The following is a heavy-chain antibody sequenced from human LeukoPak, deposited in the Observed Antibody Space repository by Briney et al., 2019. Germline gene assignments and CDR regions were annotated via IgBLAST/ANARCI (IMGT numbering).Heavy chain of an antibody. CDR3: AGETSGDVGFDP. Sequence: SETLSLTCTVSGGSISSSSYYWGWIRQPPGKGLEWIGSIYTSGSTKYNPSLKSRVTMSLDTSNNQFSLKLSSVTAADTAVYYCAGETSGDVGFDPWGQGTLVTVSS. CDR1: GGSISSSSYY. V-gene: IGHV4-39*07. D-gene: IGHD2-21*02. CDR2: IYTSGST. J-gene: IGHJ5*02.